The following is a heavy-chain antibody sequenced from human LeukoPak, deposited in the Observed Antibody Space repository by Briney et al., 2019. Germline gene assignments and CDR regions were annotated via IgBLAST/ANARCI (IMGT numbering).Heavy chain of an antibody. V-gene: IGHV3-23*01. D-gene: IGHD4-17*01. Sequence: GGSLRLSCAASGFTFSSYGMSWVRQAPGKGLEWVSAISGSGGSTYYADSVKGRFTISRDNSKNTLYLQLNSLTAEDTAVYYCAKYGDTRIITGAGHFDFWGQGTLVTVSS. CDR1: GFTFSSYG. CDR2: ISGSGGST. CDR3: AKYGDTRIITGAGHFDF. J-gene: IGHJ4*02.